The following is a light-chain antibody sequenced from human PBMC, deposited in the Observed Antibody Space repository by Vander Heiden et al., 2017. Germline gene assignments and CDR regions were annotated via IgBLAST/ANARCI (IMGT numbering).Light chain of an antibody. CDR1: SSDVGGYNS. CDR2: DVS. V-gene: IGLV2-14*03. Sequence: QSALTQPASVSGSPGQSLTISCTGTSSDVGGYNSVSWYQQHPGKAPKLMIYDVSNRPSGVSNRFSGSKSGNTASLTISGLQAEDEADYYCSSYTSSSTLEGVVFGGGTKLTVL. J-gene: IGLJ2*01. CDR3: SSYTSSSTLEGVV.